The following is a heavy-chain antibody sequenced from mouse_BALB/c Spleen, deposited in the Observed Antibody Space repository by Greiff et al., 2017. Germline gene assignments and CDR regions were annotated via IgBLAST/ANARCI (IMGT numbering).Heavy chain of an antibody. CDR3: ASLLGQAWFAY. CDR2: IWSGGST. Sequence: VKLVESGPGLVQPSQSLSITCTVSGFSLTSYGVHWVRQSPGKGLEWLGVIWSGGSTDYNAAFISRLSISKDNSKSQVFFKMNSLQANDTAIYYCASLLGQAWFAYWGQGTLVTVSA. CDR1: GFSLTSYG. V-gene: IGHV2-2*02. J-gene: IGHJ3*01. D-gene: IGHD3-3*01.